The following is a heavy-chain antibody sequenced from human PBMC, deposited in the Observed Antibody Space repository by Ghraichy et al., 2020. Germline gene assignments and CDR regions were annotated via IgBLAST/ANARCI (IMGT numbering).Heavy chain of an antibody. V-gene: IGHV3-23*01. J-gene: IGHJ4*02. Sequence: GGSLRLSCAASGFTFSSYAMSWVRQAPGKGLEWVSAISGSGGSTYYADSVKGRFTISRDNSKNTLYLQMNSLRAEDTAVYYCGGGSSGYYHYPIDYWGQGTLVTVSS. CDR2: ISGSGGST. D-gene: IGHD3-22*01. CDR1: GFTFSSYA. CDR3: GGGSSGYYHYPIDY.